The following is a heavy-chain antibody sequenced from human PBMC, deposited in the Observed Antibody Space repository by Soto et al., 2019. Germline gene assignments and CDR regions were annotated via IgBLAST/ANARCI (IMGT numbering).Heavy chain of an antibody. Sequence: SETLSLTCTVSGCSISSYYWRWIRQPPGKGLEWIGYIYYSGSTNYNPSLKSRVTISVDTSKNQFSLKLSSVTAADTAVYYCARDKAVAGTWDYYYGMDVWGQGTTVT. J-gene: IGHJ6*02. CDR3: ARDKAVAGTWDYYYGMDV. CDR1: GCSISSYY. V-gene: IGHV4-59*01. CDR2: IYYSGST. D-gene: IGHD6-19*01.